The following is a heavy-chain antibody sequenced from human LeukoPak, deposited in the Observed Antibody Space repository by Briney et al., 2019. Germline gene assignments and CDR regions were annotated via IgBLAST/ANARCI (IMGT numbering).Heavy chain of an antibody. CDR1: GFTFSSYA. Sequence: HPGGSLRLSCAASGFTFSSYAMPWVRQAPGKGLEWVAVISYDGSNKYYADSVKGRFTISRDNSKNTLYLQMNSLRAEDTAAYYCAREVQILGAPSWSYFDYWGQGTLVTVSS. CDR2: ISYDGSNK. V-gene: IGHV3-30-3*01. D-gene: IGHD1-26*01. CDR3: AREVQILGAPSWSYFDY. J-gene: IGHJ4*02.